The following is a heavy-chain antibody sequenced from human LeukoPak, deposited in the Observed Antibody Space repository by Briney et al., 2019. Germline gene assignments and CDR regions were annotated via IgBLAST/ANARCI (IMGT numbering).Heavy chain of an antibody. D-gene: IGHD4-17*01. V-gene: IGHV4-39*07. CDR2: IYYSGST. Sequence: SETLSLTCTVSGGSISSSSYYWGWIRQPPGKGLEGIGSIYYSGSTNYNPSLKSRVTISVDTSKNQFSLKLSSVTAADTAVYYCARGLGYGDYGGQTHPEYYFDYWGQGTLVTVSS. CDR3: ARGLGYGDYGGQTHPEYYFDY. J-gene: IGHJ4*02. CDR1: GGSISSSSYY.